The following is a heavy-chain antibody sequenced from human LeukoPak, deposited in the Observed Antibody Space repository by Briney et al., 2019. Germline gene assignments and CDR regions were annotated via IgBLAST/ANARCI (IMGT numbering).Heavy chain of an antibody. CDR2: IYYSGST. J-gene: IGHJ4*02. Sequence: SETLSLTCTVSGGSISSYYWSWIRQPPGKGLEWIGYIYYSGSTNYNPPLKSRVTISVDTSKNQFSLKLSSVTAADTAVYYCARVEQQLTFDYWGQGTLVTVSS. CDR3: ARVEQQLTFDY. V-gene: IGHV4-59*01. CDR1: GGSISSYY. D-gene: IGHD6-13*01.